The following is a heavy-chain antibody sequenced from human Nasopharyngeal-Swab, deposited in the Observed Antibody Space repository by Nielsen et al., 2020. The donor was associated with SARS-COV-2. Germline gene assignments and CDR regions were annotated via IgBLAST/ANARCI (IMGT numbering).Heavy chain of an antibody. CDR3: ARGLVDVNMMLVVIGFSYWLDS. D-gene: IGHD3-22*01. CDR1: GWSFTDYY. J-gene: IGHJ5*01. V-gene: IGHV4-34*01. Sequence: ETLSLTCAVYGWSFTDYYWTWIRQPPGKGLEWVGEINHRGSTNYNASLKSRGTITADTSKNQFSLNLSSVTAADTAVYYCARGLVDVNMMLVVIGFSYWLDSWGQGTLVTVSS. CDR2: INHRGST.